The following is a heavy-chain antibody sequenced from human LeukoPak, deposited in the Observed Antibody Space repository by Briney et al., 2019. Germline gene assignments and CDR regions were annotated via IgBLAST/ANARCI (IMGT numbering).Heavy chain of an antibody. J-gene: IGHJ6*03. CDR3: ARRSHYDFWSGYQYYYYYYMDV. D-gene: IGHD3-3*01. CDR1: GGSFSGYY. Sequence: SETLSLTCAVYGGSFSGYYWSWILQPPGKGLELIGEINHCGSTNYNPSLKSRVTISVDTSKNQFSLKLSSVTAADTAVYYCARRSHYDFWSGYQYYYYYYMDVWGKGTTVTVSS. CDR2: INHCGST. V-gene: IGHV4-34*01.